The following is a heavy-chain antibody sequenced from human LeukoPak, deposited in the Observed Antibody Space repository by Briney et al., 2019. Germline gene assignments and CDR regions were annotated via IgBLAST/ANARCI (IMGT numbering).Heavy chain of an antibody. Sequence: SETLSLTCIDSGGSISSSSYYWGWIRQPPGKGLEWIGSIYYSGSTYYNPSLESRVTISVDTSKNQCSLKLSSVAAADTAVYYCSSGVDYWGQGTLVTVSS. D-gene: IGHD2-15*01. V-gene: IGHV4-39*01. CDR3: SSGVDY. CDR1: GGSISSSSYY. CDR2: IYYSGST. J-gene: IGHJ4*02.